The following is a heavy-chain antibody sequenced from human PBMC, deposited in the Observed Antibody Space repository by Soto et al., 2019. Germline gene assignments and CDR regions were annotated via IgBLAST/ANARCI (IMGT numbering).Heavy chain of an antibody. Sequence: QVQLVQSGAEAKKPGASVKVSCKASGYTFTSYAMHWVRQAPGQRLEWMGWINAGNGNTKYSQKFQGRVTITRDTSASTAYMELSSLRSEDTAVYYCAREDIVVVPAAMQAYYYGMDVWGQGTTVTVSS. CDR2: INAGNGNT. D-gene: IGHD2-2*01. J-gene: IGHJ6*02. CDR1: GYTFTSYA. CDR3: AREDIVVVPAAMQAYYYGMDV. V-gene: IGHV1-3*01.